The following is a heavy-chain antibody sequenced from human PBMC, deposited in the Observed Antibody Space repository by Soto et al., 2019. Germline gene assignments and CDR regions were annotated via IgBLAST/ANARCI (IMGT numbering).Heavy chain of an antibody. V-gene: IGHV3-30-3*01. Sequence: QVQLVESGGGVVQPGRSLRLSCAASGFIFSSYDLHWVRQAPGKGLEWVADVAYDASNKYYADSVKGRFTISRDNPKNTLYLQMNGLRAEDTAVYYCARDLGTEYYYGSVRVGKDFYYGMDVWGQGATVTVSS. CDR3: ARDLGTEYYYGSVRVGKDFYYGMDV. J-gene: IGHJ6*02. D-gene: IGHD3-10*01. CDR2: VAYDASNK. CDR1: GFIFSSYD.